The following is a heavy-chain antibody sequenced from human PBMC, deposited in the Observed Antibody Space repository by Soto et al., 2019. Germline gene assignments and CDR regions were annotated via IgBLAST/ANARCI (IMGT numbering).Heavy chain of an antibody. Sequence: PGGSLTLSCSGTGFTISVYAIQRARHCPGKGLEWVAIISLDGSNEHYADSVHGRFTISRDNSENTLYLQMNSLRADDTAVYYCARPAAKVIFYSGMQLSGPGPTFTV. D-gene: IGHD2-21*01. CDR3: ARPAAKVIFYSGMQL. CDR2: ISLDGSNE. V-gene: IGHV3-30-3*01. J-gene: IGHJ6*02. CDR1: GFTISVYA.